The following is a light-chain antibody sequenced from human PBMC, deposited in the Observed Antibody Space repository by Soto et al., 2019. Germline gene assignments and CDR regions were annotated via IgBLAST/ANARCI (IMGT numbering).Light chain of an antibody. CDR3: QQRSNWPPVT. CDR2: DAS. CDR1: QSVRSN. V-gene: IGKV3-11*01. J-gene: IGKJ4*01. Sequence: EIVMTQSPATLSVSPGERATLSCRASQSVRSNLAWYQQMPGQAPRLLIYDASNRATGIPARFSGSGSGTDFTLTISSLEPEDFAIYYCQQRSNWPPVTFGGGTKVEIK.